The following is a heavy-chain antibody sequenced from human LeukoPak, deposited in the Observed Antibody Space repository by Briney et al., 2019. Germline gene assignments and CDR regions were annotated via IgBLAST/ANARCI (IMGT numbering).Heavy chain of an antibody. CDR2: ISSSGTPK. CDR1: GFIFSDYY. Sequence: PGGSLRLSCGASGFIFSDYYMSWIRQAPGKGLEWISYISSSGTPKYYADSVKGRFTISRDNSKNTLYLQMNSLRAEDTAVYYCAKSGYSSSWSNAAVYNWFDPWGQGTLVTVSS. V-gene: IGHV3-11*01. D-gene: IGHD6-13*01. J-gene: IGHJ5*02. CDR3: AKSGYSSSWSNAAVYNWFDP.